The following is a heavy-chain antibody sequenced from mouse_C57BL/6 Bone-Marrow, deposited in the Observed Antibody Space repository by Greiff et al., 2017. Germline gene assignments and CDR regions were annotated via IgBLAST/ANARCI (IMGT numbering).Heavy chain of an antibody. V-gene: IGHV1-69*01. J-gene: IGHJ4*01. CDR2: IDPSDSYT. D-gene: IGHD2-2*01. CDR1: GYTFTSYW. Sequence: QVHVKQPGAELVMPGASVKLSCKASGYTFTSYWMHWVKQRPGQGLEWIGEIDPSDSYTNYNQKFKGKSTLTVDKSSSTAYMQLSSLTSEDSAVYYCARGYDDAMDYWGQGTSVTVSS. CDR3: ARGYDDAMDY.